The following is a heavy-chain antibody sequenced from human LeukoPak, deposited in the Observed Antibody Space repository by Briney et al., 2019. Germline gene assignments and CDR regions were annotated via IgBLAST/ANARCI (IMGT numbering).Heavy chain of an antibody. CDR1: EFSVGSNY. CDR2: IYSGGST. Sequence: WGSLRLSCAASEFSVGSNYMTWVRQAPGKGLEWVSLIYSGGSTYYADSVKGRFTISRDNSKNTLYLQMNSLRAEDTAVYYCAKDRCSNGVGCYYYYMDVWGKGTTVTISS. J-gene: IGHJ6*03. V-gene: IGHV3-66*01. D-gene: IGHD2-8*01. CDR3: AKDRCSNGVGCYYYYMDV.